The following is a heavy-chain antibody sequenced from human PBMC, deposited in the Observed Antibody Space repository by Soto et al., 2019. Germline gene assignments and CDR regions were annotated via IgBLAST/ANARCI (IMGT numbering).Heavy chain of an antibody. CDR3: VSLIGVDILRDY. D-gene: IGHD3-9*01. CDR1: GYTFTDYF. CDR2: INPDGGTT. Sequence: ASVKVSCKASGYTFTDYFVHWVRQAPGQGPEWMVIINPDGGTTSYAQKFQGRVTLTSHTSTSKLYMELRSLRSEDTAVYYCVSLIGVDILRDYWGQGTRVNVSS. J-gene: IGHJ4*02. V-gene: IGHV1-46*01.